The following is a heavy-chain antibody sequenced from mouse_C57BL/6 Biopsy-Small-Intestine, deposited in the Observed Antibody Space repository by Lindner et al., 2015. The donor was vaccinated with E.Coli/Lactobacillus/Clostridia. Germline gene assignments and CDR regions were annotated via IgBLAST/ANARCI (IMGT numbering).Heavy chain of an antibody. CDR2: IYPGDGDT. V-gene: IGHV1-82*01. CDR1: GYTFSNSW. CDR3: ARQFGPFDY. Sequence: VQLQESGPELVKPGASVKISCKTSGYTFSNSWVNWVKLRPGKGLEWIGRIYPGDGDTIYNEKFKGKATLTADKSSITAYMQLSSLTSEDSAIYFCARQFGPFDYWGQGTTLTVSS. D-gene: IGHD3-1*01. J-gene: IGHJ2*01.